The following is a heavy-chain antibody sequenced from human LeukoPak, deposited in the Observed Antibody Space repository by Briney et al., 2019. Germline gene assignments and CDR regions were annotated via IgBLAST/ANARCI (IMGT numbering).Heavy chain of an antibody. J-gene: IGHJ4*02. CDR3: ARVGTSVRGAFGY. CDR1: GGSISSYY. D-gene: IGHD3-10*01. Sequence: SETLSLTCTVSGGSISSYYWSWIRQPAGRGLEWIGRIHTSGSTNYNPSLKSRVAMSVDTSKNQFSLKLSSVTAADTAVYYCARVGTSVRGAFGYWGQGTLVTVSS. V-gene: IGHV4-4*07. CDR2: IHTSGST.